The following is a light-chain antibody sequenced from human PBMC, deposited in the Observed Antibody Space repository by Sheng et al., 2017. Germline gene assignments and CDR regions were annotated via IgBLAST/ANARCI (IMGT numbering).Light chain of an antibody. CDR1: QDVDKY. Sequence: EIVLTQSPATLSLSPGERATLSCRASQDVDKYVAWYQQKPGQAPRLLISDASNRASGIPPRFSGSGSGTDFTLTISSLEPEDFAVYYCQQRSNWPLTFGQGTRLEIK. J-gene: IGKJ5*01. V-gene: IGKV3-11*01. CDR3: QQRSNWPLT. CDR2: DAS.